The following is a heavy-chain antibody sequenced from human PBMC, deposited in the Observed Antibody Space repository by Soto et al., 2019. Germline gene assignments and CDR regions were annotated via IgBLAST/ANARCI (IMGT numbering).Heavy chain of an antibody. Sequence: QVQLVESGGGVVQPGRSLRLSCAASGFTFSSYGMHWVRQAPGKGLEWVAVISYDGSNKYYADSVKGRFTISRDNSKNTLYLQMNSLRAEDTAVYYCAKGPYYYDSSGYYPDAFDIWGQGTMVTVSS. CDR3: AKGPYYYDSSGYYPDAFDI. D-gene: IGHD3-22*01. V-gene: IGHV3-30*18. CDR2: ISYDGSNK. J-gene: IGHJ3*02. CDR1: GFTFSSYG.